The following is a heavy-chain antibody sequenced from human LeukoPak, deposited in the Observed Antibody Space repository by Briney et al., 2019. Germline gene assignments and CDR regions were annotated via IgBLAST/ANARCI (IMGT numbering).Heavy chain of an antibody. Sequence: GGSLRLSCAASGFTFSSSAMSWVRQAPGKGLEWVSTISGSGGSTYYADSVKGRFTISRDNSKNTLYLQMNSLRAEDTAVYYCAKYYYDSSGSPYYFDYWGQGTLVTVSS. CDR2: ISGSGGST. CDR3: AKYYYDSSGSPYYFDY. CDR1: GFTFSSSA. V-gene: IGHV3-23*01. D-gene: IGHD3-22*01. J-gene: IGHJ4*02.